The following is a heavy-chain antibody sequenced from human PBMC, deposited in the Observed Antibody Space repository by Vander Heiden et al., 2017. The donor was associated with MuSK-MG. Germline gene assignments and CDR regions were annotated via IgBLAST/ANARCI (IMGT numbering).Heavy chain of an antibody. D-gene: IGHD3-9*01. CDR1: GFTFTDFW. V-gene: IGHV3-74*01. CDR3: TRARHILSSYSPYFFDY. J-gene: IGHJ4*02. CDR2: INVEGYLT. Sequence: EVQLVESGGGLVQPGGSLRLSCAASGFTFTDFWMHWVRQVPGKGLVWLARINVEGYLTNYADSLRGRFTISRDNARNTLHLQMTDLEAEDTAVYYCTRARHILSSYSPYFFDYWGQGAQVTVSS.